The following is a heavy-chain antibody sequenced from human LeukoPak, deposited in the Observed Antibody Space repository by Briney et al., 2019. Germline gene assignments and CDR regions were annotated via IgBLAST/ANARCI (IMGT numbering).Heavy chain of an antibody. CDR2: INPNSGGT. Sequence: ASVKVSCTASGYTFTGYYMHWVRQAPGQGLEWMGRINPNSGGTNSAQKFQGRVTMTRDTSISTAYMELSKLRFDDTAVYYCARAKGAVDHNWFDPWGQGTLVTVSS. J-gene: IGHJ5*02. CDR1: GYTFTGYY. CDR3: ARAKGAVDHNWFDP. D-gene: IGHD6-19*01. V-gene: IGHV1-2*06.